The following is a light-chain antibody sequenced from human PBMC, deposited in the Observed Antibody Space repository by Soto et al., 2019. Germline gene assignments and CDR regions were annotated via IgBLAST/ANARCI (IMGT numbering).Light chain of an antibody. V-gene: IGKV3-20*01. J-gene: IGKJ1*01. Sequence: EIVLTQSPGTLSLSPGERATLSCRASQSVSSSYLAWYQQKPGQAPRLLIYGASSRATGIPDRFSGSGSGTDFTLTISRLEPEDFAVYYCQQYGNSPPWTFGQGTQLEIK. CDR2: GAS. CDR3: QQYGNSPPWT. CDR1: QSVSSSY.